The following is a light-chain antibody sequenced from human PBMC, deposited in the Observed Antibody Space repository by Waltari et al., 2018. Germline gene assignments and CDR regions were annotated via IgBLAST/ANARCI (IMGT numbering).Light chain of an antibody. J-gene: IGLJ3*02. Sequence: QSVLTQPPSVSGAPGQSLTLSCTGTSSNIGPGYDVHWYQQFPGTAPKLLIYSNNNRPSGVPGRFSASKSGTSASLAITGLQAEDEADYYCQSYDKLLSGSLFGGGTKLTV. CDR3: QSYDKLLSGSL. CDR2: SNN. CDR1: SSNIGPGYD. V-gene: IGLV1-40*01.